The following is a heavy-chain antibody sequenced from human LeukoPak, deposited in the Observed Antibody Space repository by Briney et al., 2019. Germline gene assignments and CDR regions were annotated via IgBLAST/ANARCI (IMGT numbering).Heavy chain of an antibody. CDR1: GSTFSSYS. CDR3: ASLRDGFDY. Sequence: GGSLRLSCAASGSTFSSYSMNWVRQAPGKGLEWVSSISSSSSYIYYADSAKGRFTISRDNAKNSLYLQMNSLRAEDTAVYYCASLRDGFDYWGQGTLVTVSS. D-gene: IGHD4-17*01. J-gene: IGHJ4*02. CDR2: ISSSSSYI. V-gene: IGHV3-21*01.